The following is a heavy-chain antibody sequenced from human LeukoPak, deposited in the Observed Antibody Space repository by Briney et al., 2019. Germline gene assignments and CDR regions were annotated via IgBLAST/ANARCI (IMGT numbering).Heavy chain of an antibody. J-gene: IGHJ4*02. Sequence: ASVKVSCKASGYTFTSYDINWVRQATGQGLEWMGWMNPNSGNTGYAQKFQGRVTMTRNTSISTAYMELSSLRSEDTAVYYCARAGEAVYDSSGYSDFWGQGTLVTVSS. CDR3: ARAGEAVYDSSGYSDF. V-gene: IGHV1-8*01. CDR1: GYTFTSYD. CDR2: MNPNSGNT. D-gene: IGHD3-22*01.